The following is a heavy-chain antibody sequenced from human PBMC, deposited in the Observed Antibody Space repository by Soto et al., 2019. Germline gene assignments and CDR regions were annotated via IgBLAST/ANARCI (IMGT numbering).Heavy chain of an antibody. J-gene: IGHJ4*01. CDR2: IHNDGSTT. V-gene: IGHV3-74*01. Sequence: VRQAPGKGLMWVSRIHNDGSTTRYADSVKGRFTISRDNAKNTLYLQMSSLRVEDTAVYYCARDNWNSYWGQGTLVTVSS. CDR3: ARDNWNSY. D-gene: IGHD1-7*01.